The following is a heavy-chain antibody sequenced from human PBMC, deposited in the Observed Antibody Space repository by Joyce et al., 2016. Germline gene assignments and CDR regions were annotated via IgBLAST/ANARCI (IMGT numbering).Heavy chain of an antibody. D-gene: IGHD3-10*01. CDR3: FATVQVFGSGPF. CDR1: GFTFSHAW. J-gene: IGHJ4*02. CDR2: IKSKADGGAT. Sequence: EGQLVESGGGLVKPGESLTLSCAASGFTFSHAWMNWVRQATGRGLEWVGRIKSKADGGATDYGAPVKGRFTISRDDLNNTLYLQMNGLKTEDIAVYFCFATVQVFGSGPFWGQGTLVTVSS. V-gene: IGHV3-15*01.